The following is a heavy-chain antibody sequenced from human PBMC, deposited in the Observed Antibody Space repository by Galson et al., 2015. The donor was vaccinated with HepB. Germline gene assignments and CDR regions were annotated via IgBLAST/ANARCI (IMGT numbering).Heavy chain of an antibody. V-gene: IGHV7-4-1*02. CDR3: ARRDGNNWFDP. CDR1: GYTFTEYG. J-gene: IGHJ5*02. CDR2: INTETANP. D-gene: IGHD5-24*01. Sequence: SVKVSCKASGYTFTEYGLNWVRQAPGQGLERMGWINTETANPTYAQGFTGRFVFSLDASVNTAYLQISSLKADDTAVYYCARRDGNNWFDPWGRGTLVTVSS.